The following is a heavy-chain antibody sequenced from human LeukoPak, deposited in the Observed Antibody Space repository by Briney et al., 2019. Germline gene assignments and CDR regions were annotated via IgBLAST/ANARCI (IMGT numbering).Heavy chain of an antibody. J-gene: IGHJ4*02. V-gene: IGHV1-69*13. CDR2: IIPIFGTA. CDR1: GGTFSSYA. CDR3: AREGTPGGGDQSDY. Sequence: ASVKVSCKASGGTFSSYAISWVRQAPGQGLEWMGGIIPIFGTANYAQKFQGRVTITADESTSTAYMELSRLRSEDTAVYYCAREGTPGGGDQSDYWAQGTLVTVPS. D-gene: IGHD2-21*02.